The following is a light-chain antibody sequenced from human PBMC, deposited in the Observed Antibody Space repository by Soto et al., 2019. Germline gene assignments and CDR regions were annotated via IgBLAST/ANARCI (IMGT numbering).Light chain of an antibody. CDR3: SSFRSSSTPVV. J-gene: IGLJ2*01. CDR1: SSDVGGYNY. V-gene: IGLV2-14*01. CDR2: DVS. Sequence: QSALTQPASVSGSPGQSITISCTGTSSDVGGYNYVSWYQQHPGKAPKLMIYDVSYRPSGVSNRFSGSKSRNTASLTISGLQAEDEADYYCSSFRSSSTPVVFGGGTKVTVL.